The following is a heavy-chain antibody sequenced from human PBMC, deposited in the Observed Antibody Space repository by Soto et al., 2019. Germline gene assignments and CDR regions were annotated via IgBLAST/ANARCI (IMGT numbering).Heavy chain of an antibody. CDR3: ARGKTYYDFWSGYNWFDP. CDR1: GGSISSSSYY. Sequence: QLQESGPGLVKPSETLSLTCTVSGGSISSSSYYWGWIRQPPGKGLEWIGSIYYSGSTYYNPSLKSRVTISVDTSKNQFSLKLSSVTAADTAVYYCARGKTYYDFWSGYNWFDPWGQGTLVTVSS. V-gene: IGHV4-39*01. J-gene: IGHJ5*02. D-gene: IGHD3-3*01. CDR2: IYYSGST.